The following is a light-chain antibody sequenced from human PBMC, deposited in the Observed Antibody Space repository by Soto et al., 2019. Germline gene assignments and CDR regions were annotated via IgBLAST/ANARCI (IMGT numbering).Light chain of an antibody. CDR3: QQRSNSPVT. Sequence: EIVLTQSPATLSLSPGEGATLSCRASQSISKYLVWYQQKPGQAPRLLIYDTSNRATGIPARFSGSGSGTDFTLIISSLEPEDFAVYYCQQRSNSPVTFGPGTKVDIK. CDR1: QSISKY. CDR2: DTS. V-gene: IGKV3-11*01. J-gene: IGKJ3*01.